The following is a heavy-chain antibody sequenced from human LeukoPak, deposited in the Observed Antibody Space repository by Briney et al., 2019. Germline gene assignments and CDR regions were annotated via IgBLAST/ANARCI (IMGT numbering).Heavy chain of an antibody. CDR3: ARDLTVAGSSAFDI. CDR2: ISSSSSYI. J-gene: IGHJ3*02. V-gene: IGHV3-21*01. Sequence: GGSLRLSCAASGFTFSSYSMNWVRQAPGKGLEWVSSISSSSSYIYYADSVKGRFTISRDNAKNSLYLQMNSLRAEDTAVYYCARDLTVAGSSAFDIWGQGTMVTVSS. D-gene: IGHD6-19*01. CDR1: GFTFSSYS.